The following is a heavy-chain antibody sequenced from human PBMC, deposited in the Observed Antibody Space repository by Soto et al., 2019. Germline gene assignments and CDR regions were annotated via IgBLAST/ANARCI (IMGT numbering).Heavy chain of an antibody. CDR2: IYYSGST. J-gene: IGHJ5*02. CDR3: ARLRYCSSTSCYEGGIWFDP. D-gene: IGHD2-2*01. V-gene: IGHV4-39*01. Sequence: SETLSLTCTVSGGSISSSSYYWGWIRQPPGKGLEWIGSIYYSGSTYYNPSLKSRVTISVDTSKNQFSLKLSSVTAADTAVYYFARLRYCSSTSCYEGGIWFDPWGQGTLVTVSS. CDR1: GGSISSSSYY.